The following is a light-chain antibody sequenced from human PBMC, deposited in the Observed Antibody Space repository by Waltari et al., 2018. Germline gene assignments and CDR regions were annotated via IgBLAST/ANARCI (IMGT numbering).Light chain of an antibody. CDR3: STWDDSLNAWV. J-gene: IGLJ3*02. CDR1: SSHIGTNG. CDR2: FDD. Sequence: QSVLTQPPSVSEAPRQRVSISCSGRSSHIGTNGVTWYQHLPGEAPKLLIFFDDLLPSGVSDRFSGSKSGTSASLAISGLQPQDEADYYCSTWDDSLNAWVFGGGTKLTVL. V-gene: IGLV1-36*01.